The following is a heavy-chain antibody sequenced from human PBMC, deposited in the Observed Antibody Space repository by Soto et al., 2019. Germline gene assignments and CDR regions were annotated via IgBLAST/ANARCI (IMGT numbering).Heavy chain of an antibody. J-gene: IGHJ6*02. D-gene: IGHD1-7*01. CDR1: GGSISSGGYY. V-gene: IGHV4-31*03. CDR2: IYYSGST. CDR3: ARRSGTTSYYYGMDV. Sequence: PSETLSLTCTVSGGSISSGGYYWIWIRHHPGKGLEWIGYIYYSGSTYYNPSLKSRVTISVDTSKNQFSLKLSSVTAADTAVYYCARRSGTTSYYYGMDVWGQGTTVTVSS.